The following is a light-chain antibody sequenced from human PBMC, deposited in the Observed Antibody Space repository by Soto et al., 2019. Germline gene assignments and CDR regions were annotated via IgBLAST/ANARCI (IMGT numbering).Light chain of an antibody. CDR2: STN. Sequence: QTVVTQEPSFSVSPGGTVTLTCDLSSGSVSTSYYPSWYQQTPGQAPRTLIYSTNTRSSGVPDRFSGSILGNKAALTITGAQADDESDYYCVLYMGSGWVFGGGTKVTVL. J-gene: IGLJ3*02. V-gene: IGLV8-61*01. CDR1: SGSVSTSYY. CDR3: VLYMGSGWV.